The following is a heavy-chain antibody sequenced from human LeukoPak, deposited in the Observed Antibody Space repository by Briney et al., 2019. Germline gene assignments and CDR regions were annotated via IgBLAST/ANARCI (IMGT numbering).Heavy chain of an antibody. D-gene: IGHD3-10*02. CDR3: ARDYVWDAFDI. V-gene: IGHV3-23*01. Sequence: GGSLRLSCAASGFTFSSYAMSWVRQAPGKGLEWVSVFSASGGSTYYADSVKGRFTISTDNSKNTLYLQMNSLRAEDTAVYYCARDYVWDAFDIWGQGTMVTVSS. CDR2: FSASGGST. CDR1: GFTFSSYA. J-gene: IGHJ3*02.